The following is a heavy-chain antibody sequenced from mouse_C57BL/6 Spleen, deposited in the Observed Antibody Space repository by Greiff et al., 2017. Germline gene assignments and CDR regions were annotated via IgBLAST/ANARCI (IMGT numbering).Heavy chain of an antibody. Sequence: QVQLQQPGAELVKPGASVKMSCKASGYTFTGYWITWVKQRPGHGLEWIGDIFPGSGSTNYNEKFKSKATLTVDTSSSTAYMQLSSLTSEDSAVYYCARRGVLYAPDYYYFDDWGKGTTLTVSS. V-gene: IGHV1-55*01. CDR1: GYTFTGYW. J-gene: IGHJ2*01. CDR2: IFPGSGST. CDR3: ARRGVLYAPDYYYFDD. D-gene: IGHD2-13*01.